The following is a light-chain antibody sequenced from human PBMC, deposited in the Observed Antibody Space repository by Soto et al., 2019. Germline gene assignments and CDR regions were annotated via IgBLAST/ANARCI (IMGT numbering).Light chain of an antibody. CDR1: QSVLYSTNNKNY. CDR3: QKYYITPLP. Sequence: DIVMTQSPDSLAVSLGERATINCKSSQSVLYSTNNKNYLAWYQQKPGQPPKLLIYWAATRESGVPDRFSGSGSGTDFTLTISRLQAENVAVYYCQKYYITPLPFGGGTKVEIK. J-gene: IGKJ4*01. V-gene: IGKV4-1*01. CDR2: WAA.